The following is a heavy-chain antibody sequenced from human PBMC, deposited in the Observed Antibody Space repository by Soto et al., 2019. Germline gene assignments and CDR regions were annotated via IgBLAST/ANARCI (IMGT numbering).Heavy chain of an antibody. Sequence: SETLSLTCTVSGVSISGSSDYWGWIRQPPGKGLEWIGTIYYSGIAYYNPSLKSRVAMSVDTSKNQFSLRLTSVTAADTAVYYCTRRRGHSGYSLSWGQGSLVTVSS. J-gene: IGHJ5*02. V-gene: IGHV4-39*01. CDR2: IYYSGIA. CDR3: TRRRGHSGYSLS. CDR1: GVSISGSSDY. D-gene: IGHD3-22*01.